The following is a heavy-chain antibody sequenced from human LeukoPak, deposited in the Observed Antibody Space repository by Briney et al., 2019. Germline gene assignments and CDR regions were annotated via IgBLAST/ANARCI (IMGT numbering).Heavy chain of an antibody. CDR3: ARDRYYNILTGFRRSDGFDI. D-gene: IGHD3-9*01. J-gene: IGHJ3*02. CDR2: ISAYNGNR. V-gene: IGHV1-18*04. Sequence: ASVKVSCKASGYTFTSYYMHWVRQAPGQGLEWMGWISAYNGNRNYVQKLQGRVTMTTDTSTNTAYMELRSLRSDDTAVYYCARDRYYNILTGFRRSDGFDIWGQGTMVTVSS. CDR1: GYTFTSYY.